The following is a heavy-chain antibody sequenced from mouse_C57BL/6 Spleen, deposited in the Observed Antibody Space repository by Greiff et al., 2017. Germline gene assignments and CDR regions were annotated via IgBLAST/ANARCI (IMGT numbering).Heavy chain of an antibody. CDR1: GFTFNTYA. CDR2: IRSKSSNYAT. CDR3: VREGTTVVDWYFDV. Sequence: GGGLVQPKGSLKLSCAASGFTFNTYAMHWVRQAPGKGLEWVARIRSKSSNYATYYADSVKDRFTISRDYSQSKLYLPMNNLKTEDTAMYYGVREGTTVVDWYFDVWGTGTTVTVSS. J-gene: IGHJ1*03. V-gene: IGHV10-3*01. D-gene: IGHD1-1*01.